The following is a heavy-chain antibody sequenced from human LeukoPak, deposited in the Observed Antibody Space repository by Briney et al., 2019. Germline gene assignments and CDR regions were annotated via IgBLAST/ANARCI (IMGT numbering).Heavy chain of an antibody. CDR1: GYTFTSCN. CDR2: INPSGGSA. D-gene: IGHD5-18*01. J-gene: IGHJ4*02. V-gene: IGHV1-46*01. CDR3: ARTGYSYDYYY. Sequence: ASVKVSCKASGYTFTSCNMHWVRQAAGQGLEWMGTINPSGGSASYAQKFQGRVTMTRDTSTSTVYMELSSLRSEDTAVYYCARTGYSYDYYYWGQGTLVTVSS.